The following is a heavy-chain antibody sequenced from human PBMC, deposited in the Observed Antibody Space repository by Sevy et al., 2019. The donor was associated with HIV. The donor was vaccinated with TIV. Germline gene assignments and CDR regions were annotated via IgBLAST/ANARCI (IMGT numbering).Heavy chain of an antibody. CDR1: GFTFSSYG. Sequence: GGSLRLSCAASGFTFSSYGMHWVRQAPGKGLEWVAVIWYDGSNKYYADSVKGRFTISRDNSKNTFQLQMSSLRLEGTGVYYCARGLAALPGYYYGMDVWGQGTTVTVSS. CDR3: ARGLAALPGYYYGMDV. J-gene: IGHJ6*02. V-gene: IGHV3-33*01. D-gene: IGHD6-6*01. CDR2: IWYDGSNK.